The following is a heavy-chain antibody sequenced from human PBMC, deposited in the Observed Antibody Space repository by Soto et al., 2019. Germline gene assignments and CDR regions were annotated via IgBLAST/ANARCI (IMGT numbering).Heavy chain of an antibody. CDR2: IYTSGST. CDR3: ARVGMVGTVLGSWFDP. Sequence: SETLSLTCSGSGGSVRSYYWSWIRQPAGKALEWIGRIYTSGSTDYNPSLKSRVTLSVDTSKNQFSLKVTSVTAADTAVYYCARVGMVGTVLGSWFDPWGQGTLVTVSS. D-gene: IGHD1-7*01. CDR1: GGSVRSYY. J-gene: IGHJ5*02. V-gene: IGHV4-4*07.